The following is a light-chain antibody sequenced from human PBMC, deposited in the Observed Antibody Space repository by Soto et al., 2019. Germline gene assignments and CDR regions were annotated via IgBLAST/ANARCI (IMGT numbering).Light chain of an antibody. CDR1: QDINTW. CDR2: AAS. Sequence: DVQMTQSPSSLSASVGDRVTITCRASQDINTWLAWYQQKAEKAPKSLIYAASSLQTGVPSRFSGSQSGTDLTLTISSLQPEDSATYYCQQYNIYPLTFGGGTKVEIK. V-gene: IGKV1D-16*01. J-gene: IGKJ4*01. CDR3: QQYNIYPLT.